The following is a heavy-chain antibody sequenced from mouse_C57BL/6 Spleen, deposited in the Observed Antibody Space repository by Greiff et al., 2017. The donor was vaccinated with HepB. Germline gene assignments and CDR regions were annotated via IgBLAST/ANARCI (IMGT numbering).Heavy chain of an antibody. CDR1: GYAFSSYW. CDR3: ARDTTVVANAMDY. V-gene: IGHV1-80*01. D-gene: IGHD1-1*01. CDR2: IYPGDGDT. Sequence: QVQLQQSGAELVKPGASVKISCKASGYAFSSYWMNWVKQRPGKGLEWIGQIYPGDGDTNYNQKFKGKATLTVDTSSSTAYMQLSSLTSEDSAVYYCARDTTVVANAMDYWGQGTSVTVSS. J-gene: IGHJ4*01.